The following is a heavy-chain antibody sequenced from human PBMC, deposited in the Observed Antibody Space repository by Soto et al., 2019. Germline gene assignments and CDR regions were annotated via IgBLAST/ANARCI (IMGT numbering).Heavy chain of an antibody. J-gene: IGHJ6*02. Sequence: PGGSLRLSCAASGFNFSSYGMSWVRQAPGKGLEWVSAISGSGGSTYYADSVKGRFTISSDKSKNTLYLQMNSLRAEDTAVYYCAKDSMATIIEGMDVWGPGTTVTVSS. CDR3: AKDSMATIIEGMDV. D-gene: IGHD5-12*01. CDR1: GFNFSSYG. V-gene: IGHV3-23*01. CDR2: ISGSGGST.